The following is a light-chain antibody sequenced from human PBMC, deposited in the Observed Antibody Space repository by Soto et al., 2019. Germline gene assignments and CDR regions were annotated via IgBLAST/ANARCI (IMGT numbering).Light chain of an antibody. CDR3: QQYNSFPWT. CDR1: QSISSY. J-gene: IGKJ1*01. V-gene: IGKV1-5*01. Sequence: DFQMTQSPSSLSVSVGDRLTITCRASQSISSYLNWYQQRPGKAPSLLITDASKLESGVPPRFNGSRSETEFTLTIRNLQPDEFATYYCQQYNSFPWTFGLGTKVDIK. CDR2: DAS.